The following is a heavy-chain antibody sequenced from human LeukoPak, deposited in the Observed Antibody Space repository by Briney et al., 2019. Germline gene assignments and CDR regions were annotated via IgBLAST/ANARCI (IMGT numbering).Heavy chain of an antibody. CDR3: ARDGSGLAVRGWFDF. CDR1: GFTFNKYG. J-gene: IGHJ5*01. Sequence: GGSLRLSCVASGFTFNKYGIHWVRQAPGKGLEWVAVIWNDGSNEYYADSVKGRLAISRDNDKNTVNLQMNSLRAEDTAVYYCARDGSGLAVRGWFDFWAREPWSPSPQ. D-gene: IGHD3-10*01. CDR2: IWNDGSNE. V-gene: IGHV3-33*01.